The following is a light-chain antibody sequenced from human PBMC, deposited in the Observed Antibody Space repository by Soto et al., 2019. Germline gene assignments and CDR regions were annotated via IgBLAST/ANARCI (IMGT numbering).Light chain of an antibody. CDR2: DVS. Sequence: QSALTQPPSASGSPGQSVTISCTGTSGDVGAYNYLSWYQQHPGKAPKLMIYDVSKRPSGVPDRFSGSKSGNTASLTVSGLPAEDEADYCCCSYTGSDHVFGTGTKLTAL. V-gene: IGLV2-8*01. CDR1: SGDVGAYNY. CDR3: CSYTGSDHV. J-gene: IGLJ1*01.